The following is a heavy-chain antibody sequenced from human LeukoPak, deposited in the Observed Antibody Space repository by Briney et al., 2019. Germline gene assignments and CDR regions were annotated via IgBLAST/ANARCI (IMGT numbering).Heavy chain of an antibody. J-gene: IGHJ5*02. V-gene: IGHV3-23*01. Sequence: GGSLRLSCAASGFTFSIYAMSWVRQAPGKGLEWVSTLSGSGDSTYYADSVKGRFTISRDDAKSSLYLQMSSLRAEDTAVYYCARDPAAAGSVWLDPWGQGILVTVSS. D-gene: IGHD6-13*01. CDR2: LSGSGDST. CDR1: GFTFSIYA. CDR3: ARDPAAAGSVWLDP.